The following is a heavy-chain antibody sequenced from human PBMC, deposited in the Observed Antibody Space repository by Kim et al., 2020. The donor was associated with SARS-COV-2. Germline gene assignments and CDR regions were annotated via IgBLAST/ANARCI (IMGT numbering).Heavy chain of an antibody. CDR2: IRGEGIHM. CDR1: GFTFSTYW. D-gene: IGHD1-7*01. J-gene: IGHJ5*02. CDR3: VRGGISGTTRFDS. V-gene: IGHV3-74*01. Sequence: GGSLRLSCAASGFTFSTYWMHWVRQAPGKGLVWVSRIRGEGIHMSYADSVKDRFTISRDNVKNTLYLQMNSLRDEDTAVYHCVRGGISGTTRFDSWGQGTLVNFS.